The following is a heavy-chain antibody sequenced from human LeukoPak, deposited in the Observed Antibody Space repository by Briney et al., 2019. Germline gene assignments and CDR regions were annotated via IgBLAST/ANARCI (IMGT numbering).Heavy chain of an antibody. J-gene: IGHJ4*02. Sequence: ASVRVSCKASGYTFTCYYIHWVRQAPGQGLEWMGSIKPNNGDTNSAHNFQGRVTLTRDTSISTAYMELSSLRPDDTAVYFCARAGSGLVARLWGQGTLVTVSS. D-gene: IGHD6-6*01. V-gene: IGHV1-2*02. CDR2: IKPNNGDT. CDR1: GYTFTCYY. CDR3: ARAGSGLVARL.